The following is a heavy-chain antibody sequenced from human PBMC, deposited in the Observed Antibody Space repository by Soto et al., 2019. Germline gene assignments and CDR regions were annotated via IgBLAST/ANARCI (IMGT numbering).Heavy chain of an antibody. CDR1: GGTFSSYA. D-gene: IGHD4-4*01. Sequence: ASVKVSCKASGGTFSSYAISWVRQAPGQGLEWMGGTIPIFGTANYAQKFQGRVTITADESTSTAYMELSSLRSEDTAVYYCAREPLDSNYPYYYYGMDVWGQGTTVTVSS. V-gene: IGHV1-69*13. J-gene: IGHJ6*02. CDR2: TIPIFGTA. CDR3: AREPLDSNYPYYYYGMDV.